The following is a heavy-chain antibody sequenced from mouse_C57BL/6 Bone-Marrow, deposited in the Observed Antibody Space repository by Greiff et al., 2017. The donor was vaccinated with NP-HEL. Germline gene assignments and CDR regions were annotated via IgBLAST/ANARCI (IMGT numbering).Heavy chain of an antibody. J-gene: IGHJ4*01. CDR1: GYAFSSSW. D-gene: IGHD1-3*01. Sequence: VQGVESGPELVKPGASVKISCKASGYAFSSSWMNWVKQRPGKGLEWIGRIYPGDGDTNYNGKFKGKATLTADKSSSTAYMQLSSLTSEDSAVYFCARSPGSKGYAMDYWGQGTSVTVSS. CDR2: IYPGDGDT. V-gene: IGHV1-82*01. CDR3: ARSPGSKGYAMDY.